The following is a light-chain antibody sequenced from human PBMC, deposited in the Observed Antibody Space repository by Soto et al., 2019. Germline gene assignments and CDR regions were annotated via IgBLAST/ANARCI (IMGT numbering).Light chain of an antibody. J-gene: IGLJ3*02. V-gene: IGLV2-8*01. Sequence: QSALAQPPSASGSPGQSVTISCTGTSSDVGGYNDVSWYQQHPGKAPKLMISEVSKRPSGVPDRFSGSKSGNTASLTVSGLQAEDEADYYCSSYAGSNNLVFGGGTKLTVL. CDR3: SSYAGSNNLV. CDR2: EVS. CDR1: SSDVGGYND.